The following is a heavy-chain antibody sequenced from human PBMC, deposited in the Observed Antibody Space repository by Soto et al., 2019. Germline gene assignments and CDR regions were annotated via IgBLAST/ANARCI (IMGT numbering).Heavy chain of an antibody. D-gene: IGHD7-27*01. J-gene: IGHJ4*02. CDR2: ISYDGTNK. V-gene: IGHV3-30-3*01. CDR3: ARDPKTSGGQHWAFNYFDS. CDR1: DFSFSSSP. Sequence: WGSLRFSCASSDFSFSSSPMHWVGQAPGKGAEWVALISYDGTNKFYADSVKGRFTISRDNSKSTLYLQVDSLRPEDAAVYYCARDPKTSGGQHWAFNYFDSWGQGTMVTGSS.